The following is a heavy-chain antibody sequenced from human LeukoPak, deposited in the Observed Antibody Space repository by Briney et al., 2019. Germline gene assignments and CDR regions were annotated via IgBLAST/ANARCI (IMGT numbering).Heavy chain of an antibody. CDR3: ARGSIVGSTAGDFDY. V-gene: IGHV3-15*01. D-gene: IGHD1-26*01. Sequence: KPGGSLRLSCAASGFIFDNACMSWVRQAPGKGLEWVGRIKSKTDGGTTDYAAPVKGRFTISRDNSKNTLYLQMNSLRAEDTAVYYCARGSIVGSTAGDFDYWGQGTLVTVSS. J-gene: IGHJ4*02. CDR1: GFIFDNAC. CDR2: IKSKTDGGTT.